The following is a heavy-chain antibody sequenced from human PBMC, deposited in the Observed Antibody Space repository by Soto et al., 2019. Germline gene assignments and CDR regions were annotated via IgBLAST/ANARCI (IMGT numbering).Heavy chain of an antibody. Sequence: SETLSLTCTVSGGSISSYYWSWIRQPPGKGLEWIGYIYYSGSTNYNPSLKNRVTISVDTSKNQFSLKLSSVTAADTAVYYCASLSDYYDSSGNPSTNSLRGQGTLVTVSS. CDR3: ASLSDYYDSSGNPSTNSL. J-gene: IGHJ4*02. D-gene: IGHD3-22*01. CDR2: IYYSGST. CDR1: GGSISSYY. V-gene: IGHV4-59*01.